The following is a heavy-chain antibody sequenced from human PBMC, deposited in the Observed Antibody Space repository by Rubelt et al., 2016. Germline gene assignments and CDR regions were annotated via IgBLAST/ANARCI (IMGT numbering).Heavy chain of an antibody. J-gene: IGHJ4*02. CDR1: GYTFTSYA. CDR3: ARDRLQATVPFDY. D-gene: IGHD4-17*01. Sequence: QVQLVQSRSELKKPGASVKVSCKASGYTFTSYAMNWVRRAPGQGLEWMGWINTNTGNPTDAQGFKVRLVFTLDTPVSTAYLKRSSLKAEDTAVYYCARDRLQATVPFDYWGQGTLVTVSS. V-gene: IGHV7-4-1*02. CDR2: INTNTGNP.